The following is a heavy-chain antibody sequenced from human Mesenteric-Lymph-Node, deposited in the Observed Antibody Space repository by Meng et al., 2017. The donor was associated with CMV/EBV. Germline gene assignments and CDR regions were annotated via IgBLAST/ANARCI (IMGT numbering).Heavy chain of an antibody. CDR3: VTDIGPGGSSSFTF. V-gene: IGHV4-59*01. J-gene: IGHJ4*02. Sequence: GSLRLSCTVSGGSISSYYWSWIRQPPGKGLEWIGYIYYSGSTNYNPSLKSRVTISVDTSKNQFSLKLSSVTAADTALYFCVTDIGPGGSSSFTFWGQGTLVTVSS. CDR1: GGSISSYY. D-gene: IGHD6-6*01. CDR2: IYYSGST.